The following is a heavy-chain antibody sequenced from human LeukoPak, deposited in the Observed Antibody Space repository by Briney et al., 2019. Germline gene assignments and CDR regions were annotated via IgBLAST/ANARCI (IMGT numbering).Heavy chain of an antibody. Sequence: ASVKLSCKASGYTFTRYGISWVRQAPGQGLEWMGWISAYNGDTDYAQKLQGRVTMTTDTSTTTAYMELRSLRSDDTAVYYCARGSSGWYYFDYWGRGTLVTVSS. J-gene: IGHJ4*02. V-gene: IGHV1-18*01. D-gene: IGHD6-19*01. CDR1: GYTFTRYG. CDR2: ISAYNGDT. CDR3: ARGSSGWYYFDY.